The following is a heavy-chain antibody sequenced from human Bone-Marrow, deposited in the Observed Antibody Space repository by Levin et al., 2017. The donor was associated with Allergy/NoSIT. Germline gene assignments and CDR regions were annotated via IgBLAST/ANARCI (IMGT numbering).Heavy chain of an antibody. Sequence: SCAASGFTFSDHWMSWIRQAPGKGLEWLANINQDASNIYYVGSVRGRFTISRDNAKNSLYLQMSSLRAEDTAVYFCARAGDYHFHYWGQGTLVTVAS. CDR1: GFTFSDHW. D-gene: IGHD4-17*01. CDR3: ARAGDYHFHY. V-gene: IGHV3-7*04. CDR2: INQDASNI. J-gene: IGHJ4*02.